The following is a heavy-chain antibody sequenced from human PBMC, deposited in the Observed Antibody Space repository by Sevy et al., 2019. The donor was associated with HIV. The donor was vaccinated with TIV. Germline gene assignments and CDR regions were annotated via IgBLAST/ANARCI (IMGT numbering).Heavy chain of an antibody. V-gene: IGHV3-49*04. J-gene: IGHJ1*01. CDR3: TRLIAAATEYFQH. CDR2: IRSKAYGGTT. CDR1: GFTFGDYA. Sequence: GGSLRLSCTASGFTFGDYAMSWVRQAPGKGLEWVGSIRSKAYGGTTEYAASVKGRFTISREDSKSIAYLQMNSLKTEDTAVYYCTRLIAAATEYFQHWGQGTLVTVSS. D-gene: IGHD6-13*01.